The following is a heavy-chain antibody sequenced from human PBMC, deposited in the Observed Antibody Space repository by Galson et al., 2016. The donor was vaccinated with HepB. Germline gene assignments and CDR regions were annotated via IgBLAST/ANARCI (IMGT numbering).Heavy chain of an antibody. CDR2: IYHRGTT. J-gene: IGHJ4*02. Sequence: SETLSLTCTVSGASISGSNWWSWVRQSPTKGLEWIGEIYHRGTTNYNPSLKSRITMSVDMSKNQFSLRLNSVTAADTAVYYCATAGRTPVTKWGQGILVTVSS. D-gene: IGHD4-17*01. CDR3: ATAGRTPVTK. V-gene: IGHV4-4*02. CDR1: GASISGSNW.